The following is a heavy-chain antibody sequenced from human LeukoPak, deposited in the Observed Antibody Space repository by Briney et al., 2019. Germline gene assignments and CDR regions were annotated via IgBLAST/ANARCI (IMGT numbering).Heavy chain of an antibody. CDR3: ARVQGYCSGGSCYEGWFDP. CDR1: GYTFTSYY. D-gene: IGHD2-15*01. V-gene: IGHV1-69*06. CDR2: IIPIFGTA. Sequence: GASVKVSCKASGYTFTSYYMHWVRQAPGQGLEWMGGIIPIFGTANYAQKFQGRVTITADKSTSTAYMELSSLRSEDTAVYYCARVQGYCSGGSCYEGWFDPWGQGTLVTVSS. J-gene: IGHJ5*02.